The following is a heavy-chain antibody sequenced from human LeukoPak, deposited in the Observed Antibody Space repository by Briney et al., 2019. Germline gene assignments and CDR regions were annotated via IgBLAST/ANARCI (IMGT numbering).Heavy chain of an antibody. CDR3: AKANRITMIVPLDY. Sequence: GGSLRLSCVASGFTFSSYAMSLVRQAPGKGLEWVSSISGSGGSTSYADSVKGRFTISRDNSKNTLYLQMNSLRAEDTAVYSCAKANRITMIVPLDYWGQGTLVTVSS. CDR1: GFTFSSYA. D-gene: IGHD3-22*01. CDR2: ISGSGGST. V-gene: IGHV3-23*01. J-gene: IGHJ4*02.